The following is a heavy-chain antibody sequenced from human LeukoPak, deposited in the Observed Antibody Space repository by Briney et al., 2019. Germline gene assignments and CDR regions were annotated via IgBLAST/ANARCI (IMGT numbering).Heavy chain of an antibody. CDR3: AKAYAFVGANYFDY. V-gene: IGHV3-23*01. CDR1: GFTFSSYA. CDR2: IGDTT. Sequence: GGSLRLSCAVSGFTFSSYAMSWVRQAPGKGLEWVSAIGDTTYYADSVKGRFTISRDNSKNTLYLQMNNLRAEDAAIYYCAKAYAFVGANYFDYWGQGTLVTVSS. J-gene: IGHJ4*02. D-gene: IGHD1-26*01.